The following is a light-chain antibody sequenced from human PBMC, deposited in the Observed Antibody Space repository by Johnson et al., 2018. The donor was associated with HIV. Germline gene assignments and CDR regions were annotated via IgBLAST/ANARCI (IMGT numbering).Light chain of an antibody. CDR1: SSNIGNNY. Sequence: QAVLTQPPSVSAAPGQKVTISCSGSSSNIGNNYVSWYQQLPGTAPKLLICENNKRPSGIPVRFSGSKSGTSATLGITGLQTGDEADYYCGTWDISLSVGYVFGTGTKVTVL. CDR2: ENN. CDR3: GTWDISLSVGYV. V-gene: IGLV1-51*02. J-gene: IGLJ1*01.